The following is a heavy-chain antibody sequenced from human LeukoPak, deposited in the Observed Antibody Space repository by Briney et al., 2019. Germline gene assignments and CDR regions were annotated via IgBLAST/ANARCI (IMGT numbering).Heavy chain of an antibody. Sequence: GGSLRLSCAASGFTFSIYWMTWVRQAPGKGLEWMAIIYPGDSDTRYSPSFQGQVTISVDESISTTYLQWSSLKASDTAVYYCARGHDFDFWGQGTLVTVSS. J-gene: IGHJ4*02. CDR1: GFTFSIYW. CDR2: IYPGDSDT. V-gene: IGHV5-51*01. CDR3: ARGHDFDF.